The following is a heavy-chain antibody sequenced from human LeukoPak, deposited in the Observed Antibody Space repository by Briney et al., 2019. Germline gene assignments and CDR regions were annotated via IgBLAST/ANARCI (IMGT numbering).Heavy chain of an antibody. D-gene: IGHD2-15*01. V-gene: IGHV4-59*01. CDR2: IYYSGSA. J-gene: IGHJ6*02. CDR1: GDSISNF. CDR3: ARAPGGWSMDV. Sequence: SETLSLTCTVSGDSISNFWNWIRQPPGRGLEWIGYIYYSGSANYNPSLKSRVTISVDTSKNQFSLKLSSVTAADTAVYYCARAPGGWSMDVWGQGTTVTVSS.